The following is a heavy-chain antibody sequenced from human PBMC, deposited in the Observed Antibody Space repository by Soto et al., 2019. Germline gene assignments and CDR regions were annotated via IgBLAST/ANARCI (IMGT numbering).Heavy chain of an antibody. D-gene: IGHD2-15*01. J-gene: IGHJ4*02. CDR3: ARGLIVQRYFDY. CDR2: INHSGST. Sequence: SETLSLTCAVYGGSFSGYYWSWIRQPPGKGLEWIGEINHSGSTNYNPSLKSRVTISVDTSKNQFSLKLSSVTAADMAVYYCARGLIVQRYFDYWGQGTLVTVSS. CDR1: GGSFSGYY. V-gene: IGHV4-34*01.